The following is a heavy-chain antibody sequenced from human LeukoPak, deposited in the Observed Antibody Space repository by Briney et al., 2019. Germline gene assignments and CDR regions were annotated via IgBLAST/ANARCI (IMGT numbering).Heavy chain of an antibody. D-gene: IGHD3-10*01. CDR1: GFTFSSYG. CDR3: AKERITMVRGLPAY. J-gene: IGHJ4*02. Sequence: GGSLRLSCAASGFTFSSYGMHWVRQAPGKGLEWVAVISYVGSNKYYADSVKGRFTISRDNSKNTLYLQMNSLRAEDTAVYYCAKERITMVRGLPAYWGQGTLVTVSS. V-gene: IGHV3-30*18. CDR2: ISYVGSNK.